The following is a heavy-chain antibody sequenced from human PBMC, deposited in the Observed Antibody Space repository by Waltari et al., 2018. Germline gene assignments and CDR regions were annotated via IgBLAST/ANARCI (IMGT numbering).Heavy chain of an antibody. V-gene: IGHV4-4*02. CDR1: GDSMSSTYC. J-gene: IGHJ4*02. CDR2: VRGDGKT. D-gene: IGHD2-15*01. Sequence: QLQLQESVPGLVKPSGTLSLTCAVSGDSMSSTYCWHWVRHPPGRGLEWVGQVRGDGKTNYNPSFASRVTVSLDTYNYKFSLTVTSATAADTAVYYCARDRGRGLYLDSWGPGTLVTVSP. CDR3: ARDRGRGLYLDS.